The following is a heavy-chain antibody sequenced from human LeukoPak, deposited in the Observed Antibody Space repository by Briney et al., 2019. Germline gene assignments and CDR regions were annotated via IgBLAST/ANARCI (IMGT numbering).Heavy chain of an antibody. CDR1: GFPFSSYW. CDR3: SRSQFDY. CDR2: ISGDGTIK. V-gene: IGHV3-74*03. Sequence: QPGGSLRLSCEPSGFPFSSYWMLWVRQAPGKGLVWVSRISGDGTIKTYADFVRGRFTISRDNTKNILYLQMNSLKVEDTATYFCSRSQFDYWGQGVLVTVSP. J-gene: IGHJ4*02.